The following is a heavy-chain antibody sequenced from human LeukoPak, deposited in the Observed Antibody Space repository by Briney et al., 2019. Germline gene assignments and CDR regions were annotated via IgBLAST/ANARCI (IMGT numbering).Heavy chain of an antibody. D-gene: IGHD1-26*01. V-gene: IGHV4-4*02. CDR2: IYHSGSP. CDR3: ARAYSGSYRRQYYYYGMDV. J-gene: IGHJ6*02. CDR1: GGSISSNIW. Sequence: SGTLSLTCAVSGGSISSNIWWGWVRQPPGKGLEWIGEIYHSGSPNYNPSLKSRVTISVDNSKNTLYLQMNSLRAEDTAVYYCARAYSGSYRRQYYYYGMDVWGQGTTVTVSS.